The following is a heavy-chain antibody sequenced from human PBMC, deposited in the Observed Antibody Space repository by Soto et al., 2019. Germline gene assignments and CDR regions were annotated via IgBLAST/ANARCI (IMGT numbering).Heavy chain of an antibody. CDR3: STDPGGQQRY. D-gene: IGHD6-13*01. Sequence: ASVKVSCKGSGYTLTELSMHWVRQAPGKGLEWMGGFDPEDGETSYAQKFQGRVTMTEDTSTDIAYIELSSLRCEETAVYYCSTDPGGQQRYWGQGTLVTVSS. V-gene: IGHV1-24*01. CDR1: GYTLTELS. J-gene: IGHJ4*02. CDR2: FDPEDGET.